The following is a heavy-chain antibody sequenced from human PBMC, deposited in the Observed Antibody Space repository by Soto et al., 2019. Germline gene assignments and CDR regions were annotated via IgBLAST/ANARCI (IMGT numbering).Heavy chain of an antibody. V-gene: IGHV4-31*03. J-gene: IGHJ6*02. D-gene: IGHD3-22*01. CDR1: GGSISSGGYY. CDR2: IYYSGST. CDR3: ARVRGYHPYYYYGMDV. Sequence: QVQLQESGPGLVKPSQTLSLTCTVSGGSISSGGYYWSWIRQHPGKGLEWIGYIYYSGSTYYNPSLKSRVTISVDTSKNQFSLKLSSVTAADTAVYYCARVRGYHPYYYYGMDVWGQGTTVTVSS.